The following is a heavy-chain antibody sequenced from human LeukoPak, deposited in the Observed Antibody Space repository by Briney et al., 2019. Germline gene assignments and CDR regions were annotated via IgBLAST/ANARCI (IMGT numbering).Heavy chain of an antibody. D-gene: IGHD3-3*01. CDR1: GGSISSYY. CDR3: ARVLRGSFAYFEY. J-gene: IGHJ4*02. CDR2: IFHNGHT. Sequence: PSETLSLTCTISGGSISSYYWSWIRQPPGKGLEWIGDIFHNGHTNYNPSLKRRVTMSVATSKNQFSLKLTSVTAADTAVYYCARVLRGSFAYFEYWGQGTLVTVSS. V-gene: IGHV4-59*01.